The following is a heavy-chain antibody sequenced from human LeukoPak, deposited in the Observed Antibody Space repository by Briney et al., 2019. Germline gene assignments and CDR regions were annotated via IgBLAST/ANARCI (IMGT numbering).Heavy chain of an antibody. J-gene: IGHJ2*01. D-gene: IGHD4/OR15-4a*01. CDR1: GVILSPYW. V-gene: IGHV3-7*01. Sequence: LAGGSLRLSCGTSGVILSPYWMSWVRQAPGKGLEWLANIKQDGSEKNYVDSVKGRFTISRDNANNLVFLQMNNLRVEDTALYFCTRIFHSASWFFDLWGRGTLVTVSS. CDR2: IKQDGSEK. CDR3: TRIFHSASWFFDL.